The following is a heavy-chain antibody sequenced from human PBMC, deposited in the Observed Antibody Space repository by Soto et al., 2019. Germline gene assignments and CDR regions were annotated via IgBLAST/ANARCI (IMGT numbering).Heavy chain of an antibody. Sequence: SETLTLTCTFSGSSIIGYYWTWIRQSPERGLEWIGYIHYSGSGNYNPSLSSRPTMSVDRLQSKFSMKLASVTAADTAVYYCARGVGGSGLNWLGPWGKGTVVSVSS. CDR3: ARGVGGSGLNWLGP. CDR2: IHYSGSG. D-gene: IGHD6-19*01. V-gene: IGHV4-59*12. J-gene: IGHJ5*02. CDR1: GSSIIGYY.